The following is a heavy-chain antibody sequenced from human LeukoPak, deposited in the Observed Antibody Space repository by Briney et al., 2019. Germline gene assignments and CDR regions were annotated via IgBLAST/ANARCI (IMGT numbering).Heavy chain of an antibody. J-gene: IGHJ4*02. CDR3: AREKGIAVAGTYFDY. D-gene: IGHD6-19*01. CDR2: ISYDGSNK. V-gene: IGHV3-30-3*01. Sequence: GGSLRLSCAASGFTLSSYAMHWVRQAPGKGLEWVAVISYDGSNKYYADSVKGRFTISRDNSKNTLYLQMNSLRAEDTAVYYCAREKGIAVAGTYFDYWGQGTLVTVSP. CDR1: GFTLSSYA.